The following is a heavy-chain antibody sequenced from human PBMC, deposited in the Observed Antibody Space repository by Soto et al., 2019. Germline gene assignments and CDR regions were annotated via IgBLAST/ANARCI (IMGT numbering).Heavy chain of an antibody. CDR1: GFTFSSYG. CDR3: ARDKWGSSSSYSYDAFDI. Sequence: GGSLRLSCAASGFTFSSYGMHWVRQAPGKGLEWVAVIWYDGSNKYYADSVKGRFTISRDNSKNTLYLQMNSLRAEDTAVYYCARDKWGSSSSYSYDAFDIWGQGTMVTVSS. V-gene: IGHV3-33*01. D-gene: IGHD6-6*01. J-gene: IGHJ3*02. CDR2: IWYDGSNK.